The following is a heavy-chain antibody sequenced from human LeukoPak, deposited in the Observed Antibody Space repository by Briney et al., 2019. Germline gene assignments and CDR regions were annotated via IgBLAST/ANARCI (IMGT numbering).Heavy chain of an antibody. J-gene: IGHJ4*02. CDR1: GFSFSAYP. CDR3: AKDRYYYDSSALQYYFDY. Sequence: PGGSLRLSCAASGFSFSAYPMGWVRQAPGKGLQWLSGISASGDVTFHADRVKGRFAISRDNSKNTLYLQMTGLRAEDTAVYYCAKDRYYYDSSALQYYFDYWGQGTLITVSS. D-gene: IGHD3-22*01. CDR2: ISASGDVT. V-gene: IGHV3-23*01.